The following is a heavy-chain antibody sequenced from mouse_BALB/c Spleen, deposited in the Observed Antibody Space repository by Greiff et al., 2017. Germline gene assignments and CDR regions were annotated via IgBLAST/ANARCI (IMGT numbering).Heavy chain of an antibody. J-gene: IGHJ3*01. CDR2: ISSGGST. Sequence: EVQRVESGGGLVKPGGSLKLSCAASGFTFSSYAMSWVRQTPEKRLEWVASISSGGSTYYPDSVKGRFTISRDNARNILYLQMSSLRSEDTAMYYCARGSTMITIFAYWGQGTLVTVSA. D-gene: IGHD2-4*01. V-gene: IGHV5-6-5*01. CDR1: GFTFSSYA. CDR3: ARGSTMITIFAY.